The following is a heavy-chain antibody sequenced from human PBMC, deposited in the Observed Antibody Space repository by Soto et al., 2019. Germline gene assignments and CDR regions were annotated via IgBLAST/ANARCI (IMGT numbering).Heavy chain of an antibody. J-gene: IGHJ4*02. D-gene: IGHD3-22*01. CDR3: ARGHSHYYDSSGYPPRH. V-gene: IGHV4-30-2*01. CDR1: GGSISSGGYS. CDR2: IYHSGST. Sequence: SETLSLTCAVSGGSISSGGYSWSWIRQPPGKGLEWIGYIYHSGSTYYNPSLKSRVTISVDRSKNQFSLKLSSVTAADTAVYYCARGHSHYYDSSGYPPRHWGQGTLVTVSS.